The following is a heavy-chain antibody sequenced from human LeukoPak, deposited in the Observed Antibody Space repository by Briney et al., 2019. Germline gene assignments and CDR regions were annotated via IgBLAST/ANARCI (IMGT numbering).Heavy chain of an antibody. D-gene: IGHD2-2*01. Sequence: GESLKISCKGSGYSFTSYWIGWVRQMPGKGLEWMGIIYPGDSDTRYSPSFQGQVTISADKSISTAYLQWSSLKASDTAMYYCGRLGTSRVNGFDIWGQGTMVIVSS. CDR1: GYSFTSYW. CDR3: GRLGTSRVNGFDI. CDR2: IYPGDSDT. V-gene: IGHV5-51*01. J-gene: IGHJ3*02.